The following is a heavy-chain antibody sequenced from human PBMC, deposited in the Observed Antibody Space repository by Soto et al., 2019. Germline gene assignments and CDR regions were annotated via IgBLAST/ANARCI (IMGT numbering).Heavy chain of an antibody. CDR2: IYYSGST. J-gene: IGHJ4*02. D-gene: IGHD6-13*01. V-gene: IGHV4-59*01. CDR1: GGSISSYY. Sequence: SETLSLTCTVSGGSISSYYWSWIRQPPGKGLEWIGYIYYSGSTNYNPSLKSRVTISVDTSKNQFSLKLSSVTAADTAVYYCARGQVVTYFDYWGQGTLVTVS. CDR3: ARGQVVTYFDY.